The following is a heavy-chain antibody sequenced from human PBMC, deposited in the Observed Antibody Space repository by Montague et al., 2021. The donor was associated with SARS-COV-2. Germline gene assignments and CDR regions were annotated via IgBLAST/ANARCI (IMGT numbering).Heavy chain of an antibody. J-gene: IGHJ3*02. CDR3: ARHITGSGNAFDI. CDR1: GGSITSYY. CDR2: ISYSGST. V-gene: IGHV4-39*01. Sequence: SETLSLTCTVSGGSITSYYWGWIHQPPGKGQEWIGSISYSGSTYYKSSLKSRVTISVDTSKNQFSLRLSSVTAADTAVYYCARHITGSGNAFDIWGQGTMVTVSS. D-gene: IGHD3-10*01.